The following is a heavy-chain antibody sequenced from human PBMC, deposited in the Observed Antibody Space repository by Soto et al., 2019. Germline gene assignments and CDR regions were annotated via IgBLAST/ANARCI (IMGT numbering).Heavy chain of an antibody. Sequence: SETMSLTGALPGGSISSGGYSCTCIRQTQAKGLEWIGYIYHSGSTYYNPSLKSRVTISVDRSKNQFSLKLSSVTAADTAVYYCARGYFRSGSDSYYYYGMDVWGQGTTVTVS. J-gene: IGHJ6*02. CDR2: IYHSGST. CDR3: ARGYFRSGSDSYYYYGMDV. CDR1: GGSISSGGYS. D-gene: IGHD3-10*01. V-gene: IGHV4-30-2*01.